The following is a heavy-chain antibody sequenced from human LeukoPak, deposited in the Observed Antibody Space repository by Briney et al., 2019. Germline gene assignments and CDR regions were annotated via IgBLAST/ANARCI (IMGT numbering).Heavy chain of an antibody. CDR3: ARDLRITAAGPHFDY. CDR1: GGSISSNSYY. V-gene: IGHV4-39*07. J-gene: IGHJ4*02. D-gene: IGHD6-13*01. CDR2: IYYSGST. Sequence: SETLSLTCAVSGGSISSNSYYWGWIRQPPGKGLEWIGSIYYSGSTYYNPSLKSRVTISVDTSKNQFSLKLSSVPAAETAVYYCARDLRITAAGPHFDYWGQGTLVTVSS.